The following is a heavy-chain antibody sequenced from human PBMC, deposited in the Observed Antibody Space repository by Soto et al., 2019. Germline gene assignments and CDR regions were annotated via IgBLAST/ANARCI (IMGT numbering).Heavy chain of an antibody. D-gene: IGHD3-3*01. V-gene: IGHV4-34*01. CDR2: INHSGST. J-gene: IGHJ6*03. Sequence: PSETLSLTCAVYGGSFSGYYWSWIRQPPGKGLEWIGEINHSGSTNYNPSLKSRVTISVDTSKNQFSLKLSSVTAADTAVYYCARVGPPTYYDFWSYYYYMDVWGKGTTVTVSS. CDR3: ARVGPPTYYDFWSYYYYMDV. CDR1: GGSFSGYY.